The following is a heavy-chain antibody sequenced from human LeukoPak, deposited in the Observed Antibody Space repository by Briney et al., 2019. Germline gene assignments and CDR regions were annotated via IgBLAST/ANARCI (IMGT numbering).Heavy chain of an antibody. D-gene: IGHD3-22*01. J-gene: IGHJ4*02. CDR2: ISYDGSNK. CDR1: GFTVSSNY. CDR3: AREVYYYYDSSGYYQDN. V-gene: IGHV3-30-3*01. Sequence: GGSLRLSCAASGFTVSSNYMSWVRQAPGKGLEWVAVISYDGSNKYYADSVKGRFTISRDNSKNTLYLQMNSLRAEDTAVYYCAREVYYYYDSSGYYQDNWGQGTLVTVSS.